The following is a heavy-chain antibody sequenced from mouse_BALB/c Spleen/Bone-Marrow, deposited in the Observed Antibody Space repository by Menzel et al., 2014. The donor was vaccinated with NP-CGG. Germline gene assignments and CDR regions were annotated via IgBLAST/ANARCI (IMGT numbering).Heavy chain of an antibody. D-gene: IGHD2-1*01. CDR2: IDPSDSET. V-gene: IGHV1-69*02. J-gene: IGHJ3*01. Sequence: VHLVESGAEVVKPGAPVKLSCKASGYTFTRYWMHWVRQRPGRGLEWIGKIDPSDSETHYNHEFKDKATLTVDKSSSTAYIQLSSLTSEDSAVYFCARSGGNYVAWFVYWGQGTLVTASP. CDR1: GYTFTRYW. CDR3: ARSGGNYVAWFVY.